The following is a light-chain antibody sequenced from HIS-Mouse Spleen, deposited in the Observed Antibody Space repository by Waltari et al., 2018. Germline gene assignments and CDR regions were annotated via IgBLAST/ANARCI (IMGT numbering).Light chain of an antibody. CDR2: GKN. Sequence: SSELTQDPAVSVALGQTGRITCQGDSLRSYYASWYQQNPGQAPVLVIYGKNNRPSGIPDRFSGSSSGNTASLTITGAQAEDEADYYCNSRDSSGNHVVFGGGTKLTVL. J-gene: IGLJ2*01. V-gene: IGLV3-19*01. CDR1: SLRSYY. CDR3: NSRDSSGNHVV.